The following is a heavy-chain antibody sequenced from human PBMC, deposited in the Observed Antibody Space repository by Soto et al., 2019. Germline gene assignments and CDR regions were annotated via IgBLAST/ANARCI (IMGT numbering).Heavy chain of an antibody. J-gene: IGHJ5*02. CDR1: GGTFSSYA. Sequence: SVKVSCKASGGTFSSYAISWVRQAPGQGLEWMGGIIPIFGTANYAQKFQGRVTITADESTSTAYMELSSLRSEDTAVYYCARDRPIVGATPRTYNWFDPWGQGTLVTVSS. CDR3: ARDRPIVGATPRTYNWFDP. V-gene: IGHV1-69*13. CDR2: IIPIFGTA. D-gene: IGHD1-26*01.